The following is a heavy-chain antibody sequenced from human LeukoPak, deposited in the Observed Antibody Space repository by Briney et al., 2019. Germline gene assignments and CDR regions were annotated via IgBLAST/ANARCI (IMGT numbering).Heavy chain of an antibody. D-gene: IGHD5-18*01. CDR3: ARDIVADTAMVTGGDY. Sequence: GASVKVSCKASGYTFTSYAISWVRQAPGQGLEWMGGIIPIFGTANYAQKFQGRVTITADKSMSTAYMELSSLRSEDTAVYYCARDIVADTAMVTGGDYWGQGTLVTVSS. V-gene: IGHV1-69*06. CDR2: IIPIFGTA. J-gene: IGHJ4*02. CDR1: GYTFTSYA.